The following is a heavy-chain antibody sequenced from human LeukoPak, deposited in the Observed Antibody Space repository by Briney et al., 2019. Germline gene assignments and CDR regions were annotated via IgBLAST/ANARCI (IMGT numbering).Heavy chain of an antibody. D-gene: IGHD6-19*01. CDR2: IYYSGST. CDR1: GGSISSSSYY. Sequence: SETLSLTCTVSGGSISSSSYYWGWIRQPPGKGLEWIGSIYYSGSTYYNPSLKSRVTISVDTSKNQFSLKLSSVTAADTAVYYCARLTYRPVAGGDFDYWGQGTLVTVSS. CDR3: ARLTYRPVAGGDFDY. J-gene: IGHJ4*02. V-gene: IGHV4-39*01.